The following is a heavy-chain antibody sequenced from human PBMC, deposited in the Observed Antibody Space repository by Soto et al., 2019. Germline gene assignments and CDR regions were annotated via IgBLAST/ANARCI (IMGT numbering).Heavy chain of an antibody. J-gene: IGHJ4*02. CDR3: XXDLGSGYD. Sequence: QVQLVQSGPEVKKFGASVKVSCKASGYTFGISAFCWVRQAPGQGLDWMGWISVNNGNTDYAQKFQGRLTMTTDTXXXXXXXXXXXXXXXXXXXXXXXXDLGSGYDWGQGTLVTV. CDR2: ISVNNGNT. V-gene: IGHV1-18*01. D-gene: IGHD5-18*01. CDR1: GYTFGISA.